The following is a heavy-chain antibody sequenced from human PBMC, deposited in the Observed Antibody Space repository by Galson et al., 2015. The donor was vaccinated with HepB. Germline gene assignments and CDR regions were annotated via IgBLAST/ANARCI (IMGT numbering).Heavy chain of an antibody. J-gene: IGHJ4*02. CDR1: GFTVSSNY. CDR2: INSDGTST. CDR3: ARGNDGYGRFDY. D-gene: IGHD5-18*01. Sequence: SLRLSCAASGFTVSSNYMHWVRQAPGKGLVWVSRINSDGTSTFYADSVKDRFTISRDNAKNTLYLQLNSLEAEDTAVYYCARGNDGYGRFDYWGQGTLVTVSS. V-gene: IGHV3-74*01.